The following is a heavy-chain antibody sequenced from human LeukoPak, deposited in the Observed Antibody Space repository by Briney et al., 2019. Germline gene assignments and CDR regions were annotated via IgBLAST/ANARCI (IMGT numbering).Heavy chain of an antibody. CDR1: GGSISSYY. D-gene: IGHD6-13*01. V-gene: IGHV4-59*01. Sequence: SETLSLTCTVSGGSISSYYWSWIRQPPGKGLEWIGYNFHSVTTNYNPSLKSRVTISVDTSKNQFSLKLSSVTAADTAVYYCARTTEAHSWRTRYYYYYMDVWGKGTTVTVSS. J-gene: IGHJ6*03. CDR2: NFHSVTT. CDR3: ARTTEAHSWRTRYYYYYMDV.